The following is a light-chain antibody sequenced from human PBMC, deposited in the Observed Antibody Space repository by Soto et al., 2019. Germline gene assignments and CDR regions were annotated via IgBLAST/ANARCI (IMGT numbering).Light chain of an antibody. CDR2: EVS. J-gene: IGLJ1*01. Sequence: QSALTQPASVSESPVQSITISSTGTSRDVGGYNYVSWYQQHPGEVPRLVIYEVSNRPSGVSSRFTGSKSGNAASLTISGLLAEDEADYYCSSYTSSSTYVFGTGTKVTVL. CDR1: SRDVGGYNY. V-gene: IGLV2-14*01. CDR3: SSYTSSSTYV.